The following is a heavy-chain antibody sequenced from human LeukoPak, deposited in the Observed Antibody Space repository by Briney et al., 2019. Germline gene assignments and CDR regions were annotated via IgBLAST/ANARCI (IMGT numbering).Heavy chain of an antibody. J-gene: IGHJ4*02. D-gene: IGHD3-10*01. CDR3: ERRXSGSGSPITY. V-gene: IGHV1-8*01. Sequence: GASVKVSCKASGYTFTSYDINWVRQATGQGLEWMGWMNPNSGNTGYAQKFQGRVTMTRNTSISTAYMELSSLRSEDTAVYYCERRXSGSGSPITYWGQGTLVTVSS. CDR1: GYTFTSYD. CDR2: MNPNSGNT.